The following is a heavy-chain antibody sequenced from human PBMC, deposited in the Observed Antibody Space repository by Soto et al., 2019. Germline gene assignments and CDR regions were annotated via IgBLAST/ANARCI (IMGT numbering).Heavy chain of an antibody. V-gene: IGHV3-74*01. CDR1: VITFSSHW. CDR2: VNNDGTIT. D-gene: IGHD4-17*01. CDR3: VISLFSSYGVEN. Sequence: PGGPLSLSCAASVITFSSHWMHLVRQTPGKGLVWVARVNNDGTITHYADSVRGRSTISRENAKNTVYLEINSLRVEYTALYYCVISLFSSYGVENRGQG. J-gene: IGHJ4*02.